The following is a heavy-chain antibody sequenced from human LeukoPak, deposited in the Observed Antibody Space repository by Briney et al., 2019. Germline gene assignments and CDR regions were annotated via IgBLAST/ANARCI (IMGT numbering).Heavy chain of an antibody. D-gene: IGHD3-22*01. V-gene: IGHV4-4*07. Sequence: SETLSLTCTVSGGTISNYYWSWIRQPPGQGLEWIGRIYSNGRTTYNSSLKSRVTMSVDTSKNQISLRLTSVTAADTATYYCARAYDSDCYYYFEYWGQGALVTVSS. J-gene: IGHJ4*02. CDR2: IYSNGRT. CDR1: GGTISNYY. CDR3: ARAYDSDCYYYFEY.